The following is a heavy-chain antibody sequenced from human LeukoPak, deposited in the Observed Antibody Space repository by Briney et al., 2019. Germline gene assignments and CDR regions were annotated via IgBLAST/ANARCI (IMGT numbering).Heavy chain of an antibody. CDR2: ISAYNGNT. CDR3: AIPSPPRGMTNAFDI. J-gene: IGHJ3*02. V-gene: IGHV1-18*01. CDR1: GYTFTSYG. Sequence: ASVRVSCKASGYTFTSYGISWVRQAPGQVLGWMGWISAYNGNTNYAQKLQGRVTMTTDTSTSTAYMELRSLRSDDTAVYYCAIPSPPRGMTNAFDIWGQGTMVTVSS. D-gene: IGHD4-11*01.